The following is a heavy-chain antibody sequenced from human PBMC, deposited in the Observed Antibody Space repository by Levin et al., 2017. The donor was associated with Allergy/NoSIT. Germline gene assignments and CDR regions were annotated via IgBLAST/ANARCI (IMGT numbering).Heavy chain of an antibody. CDR3: ARDLYNYDSVFGY. Sequence: ASVKVFCKASRYIFSDYFIHWVRQAPGQGLEWMGWINPHSGDTKYAQEFQGRVTMTRDTSISTAYMELTRLTSDDTAGYYCARDLYNYDSVFGYWGQGTLVNVFS. D-gene: IGHD5-24*01. CDR2: INPHSGDT. CDR1: RYIFSDYF. V-gene: IGHV1-2*02. J-gene: IGHJ4*02.